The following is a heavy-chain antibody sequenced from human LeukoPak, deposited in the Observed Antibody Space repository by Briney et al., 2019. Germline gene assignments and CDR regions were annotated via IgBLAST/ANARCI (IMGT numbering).Heavy chain of an antibody. V-gene: IGHV1-69*06. Sequence: ASVKVSCKASGGTFSSYAISWVRQAPGQGLEWMGGIIPIFGTANYAQKFQGRVTITADKSTSTAYMELSSLRSEDTAVYYCASGTTDIVVVPATLRNYYFDYWGQGTLVTVSS. D-gene: IGHD2-2*01. J-gene: IGHJ4*02. CDR2: IIPIFGTA. CDR1: GGTFSSYA. CDR3: ASGTTDIVVVPATLRNYYFDY.